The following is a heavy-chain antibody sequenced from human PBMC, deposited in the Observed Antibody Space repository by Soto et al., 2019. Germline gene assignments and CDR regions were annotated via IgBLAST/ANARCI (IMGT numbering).Heavy chain of an antibody. CDR1: GYTFTGYY. CDR2: INPNSGGT. D-gene: IGHD5-18*01. CDR3: ARGHRIQLWSRPRFFDY. Sequence: ASVKVSCKASGYTFTGYYMHWVRQAPGQGLEWMGWINPNSGGTNYAQKFQGWVTMTRDTSISTAYMELSRLRSDDTAVYYCARGHRIQLWSRPRFFDYWGQGTLVTVSS. J-gene: IGHJ4*02. V-gene: IGHV1-2*04.